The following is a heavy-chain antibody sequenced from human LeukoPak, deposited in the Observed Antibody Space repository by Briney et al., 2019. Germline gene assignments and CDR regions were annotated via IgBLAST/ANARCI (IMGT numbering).Heavy chain of an antibody. V-gene: IGHV4-61*08. CDR3: ARLSGSPWY. D-gene: IGHD3-10*01. CDR1: GGSISSGDYY. Sequence: SQTLSLTCTVSGGSISSGDYYWHWIRQPPGKGLEWIGYISYSGSTNYNPPLKSRVTISVDTSKNQFSLKLNSVTAADTAVYYCARLSGSPWYWGQGTLVTVSS. J-gene: IGHJ4*02. CDR2: ISYSGST.